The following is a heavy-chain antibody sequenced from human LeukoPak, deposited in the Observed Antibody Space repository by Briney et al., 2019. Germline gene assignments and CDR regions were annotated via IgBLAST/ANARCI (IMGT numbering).Heavy chain of an antibody. CDR1: GFTFSSYS. CDR2: ISSSSSYI. V-gene: IGHV3-21*01. Sequence: GGSLRLSCAASGFTFSSYSMNWVRQAPGKGLEWVSSISSSSSYIYYADSVKGRFTISRDNAKNSLYLQMNSLRAEDTAVYYCAREKELRYFGWLPVHAFDIWGQGTMVTVSS. J-gene: IGHJ3*02. D-gene: IGHD3-9*01. CDR3: AREKELRYFGWLPVHAFDI.